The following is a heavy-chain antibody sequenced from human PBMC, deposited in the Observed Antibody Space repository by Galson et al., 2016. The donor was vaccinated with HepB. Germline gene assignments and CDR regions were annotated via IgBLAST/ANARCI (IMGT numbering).Heavy chain of an antibody. CDR2: IFHTGSA. J-gene: IGHJ4*02. CDR1: GGSITSAGYS. V-gene: IGHV4-30-2*01. Sequence: QVQLQESGPGLVKPSETLSLTCAVSGGSITSAGYSWTWIRQPPGKGLEWIGYIFHTGSAYYNPSLRDRVPMSIDRAENYFSLYLDSVTAADKAVYYWARGLTTSGHYYDYWGQGTLVTVSS. D-gene: IGHD3-22*01. CDR3: ARGLTTSGHYYDY.